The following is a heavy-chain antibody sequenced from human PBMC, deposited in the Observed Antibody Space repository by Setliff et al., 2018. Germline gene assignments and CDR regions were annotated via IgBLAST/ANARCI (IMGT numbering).Heavy chain of an antibody. CDR3: ATSYSGSYYGY. D-gene: IGHD1-26*01. J-gene: IGHJ4*02. V-gene: IGHV4-34*01. CDR1: GGSFSGYY. Sequence: SETLSLTCAVYGGSFSGYYWSWIRQPPGKGLEWIGEINHSRSTNYNPSLKSRVTISVDTSKNQFSLKLSSVTAADTAVYYCATSYSGSYYGYWGQGTLVTVSS. CDR2: INHSRST.